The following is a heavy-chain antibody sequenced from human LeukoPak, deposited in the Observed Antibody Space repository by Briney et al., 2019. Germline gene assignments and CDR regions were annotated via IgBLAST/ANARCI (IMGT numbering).Heavy chain of an antibody. V-gene: IGHV1-69*04. J-gene: IGHJ3*02. CDR3: ARDTVGKNAFDI. D-gene: IGHD4-17*01. Sequence: SVKVSCKASGGTFSSYAISWVRQAPGQGLEWMGRIIPILGIANYAQKFQGRVTITADKSTSTAYMELSRLRSDDTAVYYCARDTVGKNAFDIWGQGTMVTVSS. CDR2: IIPILGIA. CDR1: GGTFSSYA.